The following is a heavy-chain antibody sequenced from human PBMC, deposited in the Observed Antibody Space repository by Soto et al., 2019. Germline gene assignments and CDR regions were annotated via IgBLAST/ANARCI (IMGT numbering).Heavy chain of an antibody. CDR3: ARGIAVAGTRDSYFDY. D-gene: IGHD6-19*01. V-gene: IGHV1-69*06. CDR1: GGTFSSYP. Sequence: GAPVKVSCKASGGTFSSYPISWVRQAPGKGLEWMGGIIPIFGTANYAQKFQGRVTITADKSTSTAYMELSSLRSEDTAVYYCARGIAVAGTRDSYFDYWGQGTLVTVSS. CDR2: IIPIFGTA. J-gene: IGHJ4*02.